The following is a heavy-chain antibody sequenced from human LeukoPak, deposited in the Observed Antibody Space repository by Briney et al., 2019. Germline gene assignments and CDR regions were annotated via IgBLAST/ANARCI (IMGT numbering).Heavy chain of an antibody. CDR3: ARDHGYQLPPDY. J-gene: IGHJ4*02. Sequence: PGGSLRLSCAASGFTFSSYSMNWVRQAPGKGLEWVSSISSSSSYIYYADSVKGRFTISRDNAKNSLYLQMNSLRAEDTAVYYCARDHGYQLPPDYWGQGTLVTVSS. CDR1: GFTFSSYS. V-gene: IGHV3-21*01. D-gene: IGHD2-2*01. CDR2: ISSSSSYI.